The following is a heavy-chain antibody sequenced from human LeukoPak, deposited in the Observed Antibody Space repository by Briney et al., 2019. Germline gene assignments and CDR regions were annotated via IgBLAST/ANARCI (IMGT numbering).Heavy chain of an antibody. J-gene: IGHJ4*02. CDR2: IKQDGSEK. D-gene: IGHD3-9*01. V-gene: IGHV3-7*01. CDR3: ARDIPHYDILTGYYWYYFDY. CDR1: GFTFSSYW. Sequence: GGSLRLSCAASGFTFSSYWMSWVRQAPGKGLEWVANIKQDGSEKYYVESVKGRFTISRDNAKNSLYLQMNSLRAEDTAVYYCARDIPHYDILTGYYWYYFDYWGQGTLVTVSS.